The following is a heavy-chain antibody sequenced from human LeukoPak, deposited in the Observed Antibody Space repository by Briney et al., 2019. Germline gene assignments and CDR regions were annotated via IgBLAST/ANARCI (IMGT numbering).Heavy chain of an antibody. CDR3: AKSWDREQWLVHKG. CDR1: GFTFSSYG. V-gene: IGHV3-30*18. Sequence: GGSLRLSCAASGFTFSSYGMHWVRQAPGKGLEWVAVISYDGSNKYYADSVKGRFTISRDNSKNTLYLQMNSLRAEDTAVYYCAKSWDREQWLVHKGWGQGTLVTVSS. D-gene: IGHD6-19*01. J-gene: IGHJ4*02. CDR2: ISYDGSNK.